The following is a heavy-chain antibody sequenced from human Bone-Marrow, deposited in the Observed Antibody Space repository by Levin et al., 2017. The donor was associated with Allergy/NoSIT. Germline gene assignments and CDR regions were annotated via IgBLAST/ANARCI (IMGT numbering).Heavy chain of an antibody. V-gene: IGHV4-31*03. J-gene: IGHJ6*03. CDR3: ARDLAGSPWYMDG. CDR1: GGSISSGGYY. Sequence: SETLSLTCTVSGGSISSGGYYWSWIRQHPGKGLEWIGYIYYSGSTYYNPSLKSRVTISVDTSKNQFSLKLSSVTAADTAVYYCARDLAGSPWYMDGWGKGTTVTVSS. D-gene: IGHD3-10*01. CDR2: IYYSGST.